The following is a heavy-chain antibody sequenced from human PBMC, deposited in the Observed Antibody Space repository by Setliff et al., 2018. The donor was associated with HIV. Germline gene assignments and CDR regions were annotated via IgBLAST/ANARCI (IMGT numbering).Heavy chain of an antibody. CDR2: IYYSGSA. CDR1: RDSIRNGAYY. D-gene: IGHD6-19*01. J-gene: IGHJ4*02. Sequence: SETLSLTCTDSRDSIRNGAYYWGWSRQPPGKGLEWIGSIYYSGSAYYNPSFKSRVTLSVDTSEDQFSLRLSSVTAADTAVYFCARGGTVSADFDSWGQGTLVTVSS. V-gene: IGHV4-39*07. CDR3: ARGGTVSADFDS.